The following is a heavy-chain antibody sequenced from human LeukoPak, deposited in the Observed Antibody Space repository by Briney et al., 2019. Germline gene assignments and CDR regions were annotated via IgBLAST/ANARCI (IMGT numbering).Heavy chain of an antibody. Sequence: PSETLSLTCAVYGGSFSGYYWSWIRQPPGKGLEWIGEINHSGSTNYNPSLKSRVTISVDTSKNQFSLKLSSVTAADTAEYYCARDGGLRAFDYWGQGTLVTVSS. CDR2: INHSGST. CDR3: ARDGGLRAFDY. D-gene: IGHD5-12*01. J-gene: IGHJ4*02. CDR1: GGSFSGYY. V-gene: IGHV4-34*01.